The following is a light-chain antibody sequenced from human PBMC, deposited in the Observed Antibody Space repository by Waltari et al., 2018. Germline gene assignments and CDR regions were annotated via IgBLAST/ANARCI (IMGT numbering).Light chain of an antibody. V-gene: IGLV1-44*01. Sequence: QPVLIQPPSASGTPGQSVTISCAGSSSNIGGTTVNWYQQFPGAAPKVYIYNNNQRPSGVPVRFSGSKSGTSASLAISGLQSEDEANYYCAAWDDSVNAWLFGGGAKLTVL. CDR3: AAWDDSVNAWL. J-gene: IGLJ3*02. CDR2: NNN. CDR1: SSNIGGTT.